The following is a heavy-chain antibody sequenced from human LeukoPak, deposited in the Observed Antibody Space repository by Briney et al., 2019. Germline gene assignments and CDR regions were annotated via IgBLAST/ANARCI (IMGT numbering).Heavy chain of an antibody. Sequence: GGSLRLSCAASGFSFSDFFFSWIRQAPGKGLEWVSYISTSGTTIYYADSVKGRFTISRDNSKNTLYLQMNSLRAEDTAVYYCAKDQRAYGDYVPFDYWGQGTLVTVSS. J-gene: IGHJ4*02. D-gene: IGHD4-17*01. CDR3: AKDQRAYGDYVPFDY. V-gene: IGHV3-11*01. CDR1: GFSFSDFF. CDR2: ISTSGTTI.